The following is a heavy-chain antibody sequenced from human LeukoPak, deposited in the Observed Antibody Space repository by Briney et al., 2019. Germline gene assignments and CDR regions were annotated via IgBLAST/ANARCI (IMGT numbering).Heavy chain of an antibody. Sequence: GRSLRLSCAASGFTFSSYGMHWVRQAPGKGLEWVALIWYDGSNKYYADSVKGRFTISRDNSKDTVYLQMNSLRAEDTAVYYCASRRGGIVGDYWGQGTLVTVSS. D-gene: IGHD2-15*01. CDR1: GFTFSSYG. CDR2: IWYDGSNK. CDR3: ASRRGGIVGDY. J-gene: IGHJ4*02. V-gene: IGHV3-33*01.